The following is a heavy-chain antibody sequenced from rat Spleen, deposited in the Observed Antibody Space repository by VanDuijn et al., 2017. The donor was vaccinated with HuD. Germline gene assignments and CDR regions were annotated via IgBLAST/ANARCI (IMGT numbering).Heavy chain of an antibody. CDR2: INYDGSRT. J-gene: IGHJ3*01. D-gene: IGHD1-2*01. CDR1: GFTFNNYA. V-gene: IGHV5-19*01. CDR3: ATNYYSSFGFAY. Sequence: EVQLVESGGDLVQPGRSLKLSCAASGFTFNNYAMHWIRQAPTKGLEWVATINYDGSRTYYRDSVKGRFTISRHNTQNTLYLQMDSLRSEDTATYYCATNYYSSFGFAYWGQGTLVTVSS.